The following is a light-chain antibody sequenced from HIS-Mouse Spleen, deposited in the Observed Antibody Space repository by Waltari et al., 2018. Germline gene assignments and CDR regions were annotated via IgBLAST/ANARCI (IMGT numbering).Light chain of an antibody. CDR2: DVS. V-gene: IGLV2-11*01. J-gene: IGLJ1*01. Sequence: QSALTQPRSVSGSPGQSVTIPCTGPSSDVGGYNYVSWYQQHPGKAPKLMIYDVSKRPSGVPDRFSGSKSGNTASLTISGLQAEDEADYYCCSYAGSYTGVFGTGTKVTVL. CDR1: SSDVGGYNY. CDR3: CSYAGSYTGV.